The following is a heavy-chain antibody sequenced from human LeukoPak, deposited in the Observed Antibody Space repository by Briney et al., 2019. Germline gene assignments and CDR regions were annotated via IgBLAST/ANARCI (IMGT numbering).Heavy chain of an antibody. V-gene: IGHV1-2*02. CDR3: AREPGAFDAFDI. CDR2: INPNSGGT. CDR1: GYTFTGYY. D-gene: IGHD3-10*01. Sequence: ASVKVSCKASGYTFTGYYMHWVRQAPGQGLEWMGWINPNSGGTNYAQKFQGRVTMTRDTSISTAHMELSRLRSEDTAVYYCAREPGAFDAFDIWGQGTMVTVSS. J-gene: IGHJ3*02.